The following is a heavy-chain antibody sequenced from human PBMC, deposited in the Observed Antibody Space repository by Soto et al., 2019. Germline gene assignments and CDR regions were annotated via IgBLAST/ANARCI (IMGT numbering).Heavy chain of an antibody. J-gene: IGHJ6*04. Sequence: GGSLRLSCAASGFPFRLSTVHLVRQASGTGLEWLGRIRSEPEAYATAYSASVTGRFTISRDDSKKTTFLQMNGLKSEDTAVYYCERTLVPELEPTSPYVYGQDVWGKGTPVTVSS. V-gene: IGHV3-73*01. CDR3: ERTLVPELEPTSPYVYGQDV. D-gene: IGHD1-1*01. CDR1: GFPFRLST. CDR2: IRSEPEAYAT.